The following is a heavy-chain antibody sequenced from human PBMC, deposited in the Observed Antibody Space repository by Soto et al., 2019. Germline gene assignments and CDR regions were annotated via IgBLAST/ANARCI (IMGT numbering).Heavy chain of an antibody. CDR3: ARDLKGSYSSSSWFDP. V-gene: IGHV3-33*08. CDR1: GFTFSSYG. CDR2: IWYDGSNK. J-gene: IGHJ5*02. D-gene: IGHD6-6*01. Sequence: GGSLRLSCAASGFTFSSYGMHWVRQAPGKGLEWVAVIWYDGSNKYYADSVKGRFTISRDNSKNTLYLQMNSLRAEDTAVYYCARDLKGSYSSSSWFDPWGQGTLVTVSS.